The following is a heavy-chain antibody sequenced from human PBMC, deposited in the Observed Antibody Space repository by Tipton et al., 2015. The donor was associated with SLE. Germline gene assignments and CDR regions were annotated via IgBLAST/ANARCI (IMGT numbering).Heavy chain of an antibody. CDR1: GYSISSGYY. J-gene: IGHJ4*01. V-gene: IGHV4-38-2*02. D-gene: IGHD3/OR15-3a*01. CDR3: ARLDWGYFDY. CDR2: IYHTGST. Sequence: TLSLTCTVSGYSISSGYYWGWIRQPPGKGLEWIGYIYHTGSTNYNPSLKSRVTISVDTSKNQFSLKLSSVTAADTAVYYCARLDWGYFDYWGQGTLVTVSS.